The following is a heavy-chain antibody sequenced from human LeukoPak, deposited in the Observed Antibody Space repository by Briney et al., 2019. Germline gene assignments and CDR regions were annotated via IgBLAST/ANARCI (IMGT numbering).Heavy chain of an antibody. J-gene: IGHJ4*02. CDR2: IKQDGSEK. CDR3: ARDGDGYYSDY. V-gene: IGHV3-7*01. D-gene: IGHD3-22*01. Sequence: GGSLRLSCAASGFTFSSYWMSWVRQAPGKGLEWVANIKQDGSEKYYVDSVKGRFTISRDNAKNSLYLQMNSLRAEDTAVNYCARDGDGYYSDYWGQGTLVTVSS. CDR1: GFTFSSYW.